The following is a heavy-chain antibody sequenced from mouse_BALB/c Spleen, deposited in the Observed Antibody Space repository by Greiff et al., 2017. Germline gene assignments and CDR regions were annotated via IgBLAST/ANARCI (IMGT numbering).Heavy chain of an antibody. CDR2: ISSGGST. V-gene: IGHV5-6-5*01. Sequence: EVNVVESGGGLVKPGGSLKLSCAASGFTFSSYAMSWVRQTPEKRLEWVASISSGGSTYYPDSVKGRFTISRDNARNILYLQMSSLRSEDTAMYYCAREYYDYYAMDYWGQGTSVTVSS. CDR1: GFTFSSYA. D-gene: IGHD2-4*01. CDR3: AREYYDYYAMDY. J-gene: IGHJ4*01.